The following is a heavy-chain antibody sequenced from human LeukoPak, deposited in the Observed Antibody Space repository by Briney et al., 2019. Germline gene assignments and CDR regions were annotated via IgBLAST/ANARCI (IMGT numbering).Heavy chain of an antibody. CDR2: IYPGDSDT. J-gene: IGHJ4*02. Sequence: LGESLKISCKGSGYSFTSYWIGWVRQMPVKGLEWMGIIYPGDSDTRYSPSFQGQVTISADKPISTAYLQWSSLKASDTAMYYCARLGRGGDSGSYPSDFDYWGQGTLVTVSS. CDR1: GYSFTSYW. V-gene: IGHV5-51*01. CDR3: ARLGRGGDSGSYPSDFDY. D-gene: IGHD3-10*01.